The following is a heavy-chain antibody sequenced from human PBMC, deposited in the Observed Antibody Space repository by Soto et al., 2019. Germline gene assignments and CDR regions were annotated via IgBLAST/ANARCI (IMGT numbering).Heavy chain of an antibody. V-gene: IGHV1-69*13. Sequence: GASVKVSCKASGGTFSSYAISWVRQAPGQGLEWMGGIIPIFGTANYAQKFQGRVTITADESTSTAYMELSSLRSEDTAVYYRARVGYCSGGSCYSGGYYGMDVWGQGTTVTVSS. CDR1: GGTFSSYA. CDR2: IIPIFGTA. CDR3: ARVGYCSGGSCYSGGYYGMDV. D-gene: IGHD2-15*01. J-gene: IGHJ6*02.